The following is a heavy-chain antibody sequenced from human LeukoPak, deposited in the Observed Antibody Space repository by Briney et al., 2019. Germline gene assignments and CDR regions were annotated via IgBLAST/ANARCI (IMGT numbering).Heavy chain of an antibody. Sequence: ASVKVSCKASGYTFTSYDINWVRQATGQGLEWMGWMNPNSGNTGYAQKFQGRVTMTRNTSISTAYMELSSLRSEDTAVYYCARSLVLYSSSPGGYWGQGTLVTVSS. CDR2: MNPNSGNT. CDR3: ARSLVLYSSSPGGY. D-gene: IGHD6-13*01. V-gene: IGHV1-8*01. CDR1: GYTFTSYD. J-gene: IGHJ4*02.